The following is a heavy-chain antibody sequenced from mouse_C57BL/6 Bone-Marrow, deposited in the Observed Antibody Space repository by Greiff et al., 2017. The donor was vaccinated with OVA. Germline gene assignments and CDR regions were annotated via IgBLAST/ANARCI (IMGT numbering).Heavy chain of an antibody. V-gene: IGHV1-74*01. CDR1: GYTFTSYW. CDR3: AICLYSRSSYEAWFAY. Sequence: QVQLQQPGAELVKPGASVKVSCKASGYTFTSYWMHWVKQRPGQGLEWIGRIHPSDSDTNYNQTFKGKATLTVDKSSSTAYMQFSSLTSEDSAVYYCAICLYSRSSYEAWFAYWGQGTLVTVSA. CDR2: IHPSDSDT. D-gene: IGHD1-1*01. J-gene: IGHJ3*01.